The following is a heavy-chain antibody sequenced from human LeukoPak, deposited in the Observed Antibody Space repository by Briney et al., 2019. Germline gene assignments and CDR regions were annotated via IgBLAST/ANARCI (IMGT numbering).Heavy chain of an antibody. J-gene: IGHJ3*01. Sequence: PSETLSLTCTVSGGSISSYYWRWIRQPPGKGLEWIGYIYYSGSTNYNPSLKSRVTISVDTSKSQFSLKLSSVTAADTAVYYCARAGAGGMTDWGQGTMVTVSS. CDR2: IYYSGST. CDR1: GGSISSYY. CDR3: ARAGAGGMTD. V-gene: IGHV4-59*01. D-gene: IGHD1-20*01.